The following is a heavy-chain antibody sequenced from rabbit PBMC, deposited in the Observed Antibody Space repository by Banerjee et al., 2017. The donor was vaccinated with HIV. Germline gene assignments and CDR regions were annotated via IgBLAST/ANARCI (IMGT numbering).Heavy chain of an antibody. CDR2: IYAGSSGGT. V-gene: IGHV1S45*01. D-gene: IGHD4-2*01. J-gene: IGHJ4*01. CDR1: GFDLSSFYW. CDR3: ARSYAGDALLYFNL. Sequence: QEQLEESGGDLVKPEGSLTLTCKASGFDLSSFYWICWVRQAPGKGLEWIACIYAGSSGGTYYASWVNDRFTISKTSSTTVFLQMTSLTAADTATYFCARSYAGDALLYFNLWGQGTLVTVS.